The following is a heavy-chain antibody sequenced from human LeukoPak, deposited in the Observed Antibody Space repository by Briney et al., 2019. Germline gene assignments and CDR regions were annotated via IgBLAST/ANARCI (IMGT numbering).Heavy chain of an antibody. D-gene: IGHD5-18*01. CDR3: ARGGTYTYGHFDY. CDR2: INSDGSGT. V-gene: IGHV3-74*01. CDR1: GFTFSSYW. J-gene: IGHJ4*02. Sequence: GGSLRLSCAASGFTFSSYWIHWVRQAPGKGLVWVSRINSDGSGTSYADSVKGRFTISRDNAKNTLYLQMNSLRVEDTAVYYCARGGTYTYGHFDYWGQGALVTVSS.